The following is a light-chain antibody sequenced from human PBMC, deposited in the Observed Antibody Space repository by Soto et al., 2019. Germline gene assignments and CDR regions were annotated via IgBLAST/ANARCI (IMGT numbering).Light chain of an antibody. CDR2: EVS. CDR3: SSSTSSSTHVV. V-gene: IGLV2-14*01. J-gene: IGLJ2*01. CDR1: SSDVGGYNY. Sequence: QSALTQPASVSGSPGQSITISCTGTSSDVGGYNYVSWYQQHPGKAPKLMIYEVSNRPSGVSNRFSGSKSGNTASLTISGLQAADEAAYYCSSSTSSSTHVVFGGGTKVTVL.